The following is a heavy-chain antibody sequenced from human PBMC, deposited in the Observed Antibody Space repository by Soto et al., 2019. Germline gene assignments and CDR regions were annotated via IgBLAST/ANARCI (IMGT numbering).Heavy chain of an antibody. CDR1: GFTFSSYG. CDR3: AKPYCSSTSCYGGFDY. CDR2: ISYDGSNK. J-gene: IGHJ4*02. D-gene: IGHD2-2*01. Sequence: LRLSCAASGFTFSSYGMHWVRQAPGKGLEWVAVISYDGSNKYYADSVKGRFTISRDNSKNTLYLQMNSLRAEDTAVYYCAKPYCSSTSCYGGFDYWGQGTLVTVSS. V-gene: IGHV3-30*18.